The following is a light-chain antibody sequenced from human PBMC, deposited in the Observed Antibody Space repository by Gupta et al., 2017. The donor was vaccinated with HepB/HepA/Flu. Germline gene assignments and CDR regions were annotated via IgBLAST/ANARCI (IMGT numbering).Light chain of an antibody. J-gene: IGLJ2*01. CDR1: SSDIGGYNY. CDR2: DVS. V-gene: IGLV2-14*03. Sequence: QSPLPQPASVPGSPGQSITLSCPGPSSDIGGYNYVSWYQQHPGNAPKLMISDVSKRPSGVSNRFSGSKSGNTASLTISGLQAEEEADYYCSSYTSSTTHVVFGGGTKVTVL. CDR3: SSYTSSTTHVV.